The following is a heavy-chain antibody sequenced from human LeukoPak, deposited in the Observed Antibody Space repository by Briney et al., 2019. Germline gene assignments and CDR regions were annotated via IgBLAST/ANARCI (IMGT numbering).Heavy chain of an antibody. CDR2: INHSGST. Sequence: SETLSLTCAVYGGSFSGYYWSWIRNPPGKGLEWIGEINHSGSTNYNPSLKSRVTISVDTSKNQFSLKLSSVTAADTAVYYCARGSFVAAAGKYYYYYYMDVWGKGTTVTVSS. D-gene: IGHD6-13*01. J-gene: IGHJ6*03. V-gene: IGHV4-34*01. CDR1: GGSFSGYY. CDR3: ARGSFVAAAGKYYYYYYMDV.